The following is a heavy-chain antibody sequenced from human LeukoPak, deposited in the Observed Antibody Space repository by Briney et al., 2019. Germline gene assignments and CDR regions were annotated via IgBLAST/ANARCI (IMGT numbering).Heavy chain of an antibody. J-gene: IGHJ6*03. CDR1: GFTFSSYR. CDR2: INQNGSEK. Sequence: GGSLRLSCAASGFTFSSYRMTWVRQAPGKGQEWVAKINQNGSEKDYVDSVKGRFTISRDNAKNSLYLQMNSLRAEDTAVYYCAREIYYYMDVWGKGTTVTVSS. V-gene: IGHV3-7*01. CDR3: AREIYYYMDV.